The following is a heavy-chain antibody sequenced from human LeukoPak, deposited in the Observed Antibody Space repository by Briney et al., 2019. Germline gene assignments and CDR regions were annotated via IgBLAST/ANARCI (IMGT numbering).Heavy chain of an antibody. CDR3: ARDDY. V-gene: IGHV3-74*01. Sequence: GGSLRLSCAASGFTFSDYWMHWVRQVPGKGLAWVSRINPDGSTAVYADSVKGRFTISRDNAQNTLYLQMNSLRAEDTAVYYCARDDYWGQGTLVTVSS. CDR2: INPDGSTA. J-gene: IGHJ4*02. CDR1: GFTFSDYW.